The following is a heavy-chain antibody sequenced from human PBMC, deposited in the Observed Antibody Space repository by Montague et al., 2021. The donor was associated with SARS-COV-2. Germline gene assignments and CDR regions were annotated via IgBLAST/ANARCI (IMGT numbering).Heavy chain of an antibody. CDR3: ARGGVVWTFGC. J-gene: IGHJ4*02. CDR1: GGSITNYY. V-gene: IGHV4-59*01. CDR2: IYYSGST. Sequence: SETLSLTCTVSGGSITNYYWSWIRQSPEKGLEWIGYIYYSGSTNYNPSLKSRVTISVDTSKNQFSLNLTSVTAADTAVYYCARGGVVWTFGCWGQGTLVTVSS. D-gene: IGHD3-3*01.